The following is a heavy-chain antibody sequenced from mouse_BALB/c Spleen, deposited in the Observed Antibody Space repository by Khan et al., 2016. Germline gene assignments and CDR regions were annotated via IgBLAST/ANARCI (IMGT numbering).Heavy chain of an antibody. CDR1: GFSLTSYG. CDR3: ARRDDGGGAMDY. Sequence: QVQLKESGPGLVAPSQSLSITCTVSGFSLTSYGVHWVRQPPGKGLEWLVVIWSDGSTTYNSALNSRLSISKDNSKSQVFLKMNSLQTDDTAMYYCARRDDGGGAMDYWGQGTSVTVSS. D-gene: IGHD2-3*01. V-gene: IGHV2-6*02. J-gene: IGHJ4*01. CDR2: IWSDGST.